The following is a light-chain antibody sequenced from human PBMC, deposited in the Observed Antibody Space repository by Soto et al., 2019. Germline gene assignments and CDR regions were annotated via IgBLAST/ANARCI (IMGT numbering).Light chain of an antibody. CDR3: QQYNLHSPAT. CDR2: DAS. V-gene: IGKV1-5*01. J-gene: IGKJ1*01. CDR1: QSIGRW. Sequence: DIQMTQSPSTLSASVGDRVTITCRASQSIGRWLAWYQQKPGKAPKLMIYDASTLISGVPSRFSGSGSGTEFTLTISSLQPDDFTTYYCQQYNLHSPATFDQGTMVEIK.